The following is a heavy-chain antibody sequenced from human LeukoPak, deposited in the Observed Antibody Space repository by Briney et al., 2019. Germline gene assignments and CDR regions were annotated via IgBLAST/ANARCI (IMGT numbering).Heavy chain of an antibody. CDR1: GGSISSYY. CDR2: IYYSGST. J-gene: IGHJ4*02. D-gene: IGHD3-3*01. CDR3: ARGGGFLEWLLYSPFDY. Sequence: KPSETLSLTCTVSGGSISSYYWRWIRQPPGKGLEWIGYIYYSGSTNYNPSLKSRVTISVDTSKNQFSLKLSSVTAADTAVYYCARGGGFLEWLLYSPFDYWGQGTLVTVSS. V-gene: IGHV4-59*12.